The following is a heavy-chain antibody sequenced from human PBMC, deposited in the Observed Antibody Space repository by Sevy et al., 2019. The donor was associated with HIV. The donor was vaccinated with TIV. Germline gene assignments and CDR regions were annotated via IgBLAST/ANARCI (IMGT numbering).Heavy chain of an antibody. D-gene: IGHD6-19*01. V-gene: IGHV1-18*01. J-gene: IGHJ3*02. CDR1: GYTFTRYG. CDR2: ISAYNGNT. CDR3: ARGERFLQVAGSFDI. Sequence: ASVKVSCKASGYTFTRYGISWVRQAPGQGLEWMGWISAYNGNTNYAQKLQGRVTMTTDTSTSTAYMELRSLRSDDTAVYYCARGERFLQVAGSFDIWGQGTMVTVSS.